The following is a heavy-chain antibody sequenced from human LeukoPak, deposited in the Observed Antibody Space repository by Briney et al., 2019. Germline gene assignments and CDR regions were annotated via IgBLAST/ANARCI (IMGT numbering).Heavy chain of an antibody. J-gene: IGHJ3*02. CDR3: ASPNHGGHDPFDI. V-gene: IGHV3-7*01. D-gene: IGHD4-23*01. CDR1: GFTFSTSY. CDR2: MNHDGSVK. Sequence: GGSLRLSCAASGFTFSTSYMNWVRQAPGKGLEWVATMNHDGSVKNYVDSVKGRFTISRDNAKNSLSLQMNSLRVEDTAIYYCASPNHGGHDPFDIWGLGTLVTVSS.